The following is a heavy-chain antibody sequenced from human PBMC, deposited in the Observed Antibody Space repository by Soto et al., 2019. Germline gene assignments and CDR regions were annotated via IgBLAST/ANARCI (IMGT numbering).Heavy chain of an antibody. V-gene: IGHV3-11*03. CDR3: ARKPSEGSVHFDY. CDR2: ISSSSSYT. Sequence: GSPRTFLSGFGFPFRCFYIRWVPPAPVKWLEWVSYISSSSSYTNYADSVKCRFTISRDNAKNSLYLQMNSLRAEDTAVYYCARKPSEGSVHFDYWGQGTLVTVSS. J-gene: IGHJ4*02. CDR1: GFPFRCFY. D-gene: IGHD2-2*01.